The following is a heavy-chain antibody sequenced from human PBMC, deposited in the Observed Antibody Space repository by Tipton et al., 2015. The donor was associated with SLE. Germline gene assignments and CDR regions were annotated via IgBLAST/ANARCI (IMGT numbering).Heavy chain of an antibody. CDR2: IYYSGST. J-gene: IGHJ4*02. V-gene: IGHV4-59*11. CDR3: ARAGSVAGTKYFDY. D-gene: IGHD6-19*01. CDR1: GGSISSHY. Sequence: LRLSCTVSGGSISSHYWSWIRQPPGKGLEWIGYIYYSGSTNYNPSLKSRVTISVDTSKNQFSLKLSSVTAADTAVYYCARAGSVAGTKYFDYWGQGTLVTVSS.